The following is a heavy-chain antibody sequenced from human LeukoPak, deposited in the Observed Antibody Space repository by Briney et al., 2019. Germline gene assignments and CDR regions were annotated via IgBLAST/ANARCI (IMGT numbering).Heavy chain of an antibody. D-gene: IGHD3-3*01. V-gene: IGHV4-31*03. CDR1: GGSISSGGYY. CDR3: ARGYDFWSGSSYGLDV. J-gene: IGHJ6*02. Sequence: SETLSLTCTVSGGSISSGGYYWSWIRRLPGKGLQWIGYIYYSGSTYYSPSLKSRVTISIDTSKNQFSLKLRSVTAADTAVYYCARGYDFWSGSSYGLDVWGQGTTVTVSS. CDR2: IYYSGST.